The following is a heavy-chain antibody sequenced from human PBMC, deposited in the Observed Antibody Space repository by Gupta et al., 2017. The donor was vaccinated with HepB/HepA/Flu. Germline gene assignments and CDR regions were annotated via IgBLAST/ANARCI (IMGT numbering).Heavy chain of an antibody. CDR3: AGDSDSSQRSDF. CDR1: DGPISGWY. CDR2: IHSSGIT. D-gene: IGHD2-21*02. J-gene: IGHJ4*02. Sequence: VRLRESGPGLVKPSETLSLICTVSDGPISGWYWSWIRQPPGKGLEWIGYIHSSGITNYNPSLKSRTTISVDTSKNQFSLKLSSVTAADTAIYYCAGDSDSSQRSDFWGQGTLVTAS. V-gene: IGHV4-59*01.